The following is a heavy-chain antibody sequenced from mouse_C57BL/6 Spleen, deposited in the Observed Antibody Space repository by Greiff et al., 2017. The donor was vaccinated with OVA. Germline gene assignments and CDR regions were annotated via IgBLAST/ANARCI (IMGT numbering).Heavy chain of an antibody. J-gene: IGHJ4*01. CDR2: ISSGGDYI. CDR3: TRDGSSLNYYAMDY. Sequence: EVMLVESGAGLVKPGGSLKLSCAASGFTFSSYAMSWVRQTPEKRLEWVAYISSGGDYIYYADTVKGRFTISRDNARNTLYLQMSSLKSEDTAIYYCTRDGSSLNYYAMDYWGQGTSVTVSS. V-gene: IGHV5-9-1*02. CDR1: GFTFSSYA. D-gene: IGHD1-1*01.